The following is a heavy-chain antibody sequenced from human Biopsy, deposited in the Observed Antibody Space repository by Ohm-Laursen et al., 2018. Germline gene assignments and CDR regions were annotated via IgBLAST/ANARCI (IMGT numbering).Heavy chain of an antibody. V-gene: IGHV1-18*01. CDR3: ARGGTLVVVPTAVLHSFDI. J-gene: IGHJ3*02. CDR1: GYTFSSYG. CDR2: ISTYNGNT. D-gene: IGHD2-2*01. Sequence: SSVKVSCNASGYTFSSYGINWVRQAPGQGLEWLGWISTYNGNTNYAQNLQGRVTMTTDTSTSTAYMELRSLRSDDTAVYYRARGGTLVVVPTAVLHSFDIWGQGTMVTVSS.